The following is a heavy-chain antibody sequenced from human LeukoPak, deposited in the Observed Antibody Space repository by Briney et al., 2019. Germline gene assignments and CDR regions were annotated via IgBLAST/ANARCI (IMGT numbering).Heavy chain of an antibody. CDR2: INNVGSHI. Sequence: GGSLRLSCAASGFTLSSSAMNWVRQAPGKGLEWVSSINNVGSHIYYAGSVKGRFTISRDNTKNSLYLQMNSLRAEDTAVYYCARDQNYGSGSYYYYFDYWGQGTLVTVSS. J-gene: IGHJ4*02. D-gene: IGHD3-10*01. CDR3: ARDQNYGSGSYYYYFDY. V-gene: IGHV3-21*01. CDR1: GFTLSSSA.